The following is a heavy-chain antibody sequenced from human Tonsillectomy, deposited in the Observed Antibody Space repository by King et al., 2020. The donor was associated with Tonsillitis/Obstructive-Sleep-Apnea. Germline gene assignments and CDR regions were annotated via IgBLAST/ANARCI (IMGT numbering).Heavy chain of an antibody. CDR2: IYYSGST. J-gene: IGHJ6*02. CDR1: GGSISSYY. D-gene: IGHD3-3*01. V-gene: IGHV4-59*01. CDR3: ARGGVVITLDYYYYGMDV. Sequence: QLQESGPGLVKPSETLSLTCTVSGGSISSYYWSWIRQPPGKGLEWIGYIYYSGSTNYNPSLKSRVTISVDTSKNQFSLKLSSLTAADTAVYYCARGGVVITLDYYYYGMDVWGQGTTVTVSS.